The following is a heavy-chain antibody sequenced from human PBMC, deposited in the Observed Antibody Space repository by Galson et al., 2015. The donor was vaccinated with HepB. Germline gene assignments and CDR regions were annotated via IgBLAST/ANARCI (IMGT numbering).Heavy chain of an antibody. J-gene: IGHJ4*02. V-gene: IGHV3-33*01. Sequence: SLRLSCAESGFIFSSYGLNWVRQAPGKGLEWVAVFWFDGSQRYYGDSVKGRFTISRDNSKNTLYLQMNDLRADDTAVYYCARDRFRFDNWGQGALVTVSS. CDR1: GFIFSSYG. CDR3: ARDRFRFDN. CDR2: FWFDGSQR.